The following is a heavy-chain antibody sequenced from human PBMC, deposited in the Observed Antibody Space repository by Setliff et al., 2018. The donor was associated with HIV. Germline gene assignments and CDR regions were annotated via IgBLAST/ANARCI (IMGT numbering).Heavy chain of an antibody. CDR1: GFTFSTYW. Sequence: GGSLRLSCAASGFTFSTYWMSWVRQAPGEGPEWVANIQRDGSEKNYVDSVKGRFTISRDNSKNTLYLQMGSLRAEDMAVYYCARERGPAGQWLYDYWGQGTLVTVSS. CDR3: ARERGPAGQWLYDY. V-gene: IGHV3-7*01. CDR2: IQRDGSEK. D-gene: IGHD6-19*01. J-gene: IGHJ4*02.